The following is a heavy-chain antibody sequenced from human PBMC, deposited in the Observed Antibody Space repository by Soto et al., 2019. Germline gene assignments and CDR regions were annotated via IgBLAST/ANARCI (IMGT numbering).Heavy chain of an antibody. D-gene: IGHD2-8*01. CDR1: GFTFSSYW. CDR2: INSDGSST. J-gene: IGHJ6*02. Sequence: GGSLRLSCAASGFTFSSYWMHWVRQAPGKGLVWVSRINSDGSSTSYADSVKGRFTISRDNAKNTLYLQMNSLRAEDTAVYYCARLKEWVYYYGMGVWGQGTTVTVSS. CDR3: ARLKEWVYYYGMGV. V-gene: IGHV3-74*01.